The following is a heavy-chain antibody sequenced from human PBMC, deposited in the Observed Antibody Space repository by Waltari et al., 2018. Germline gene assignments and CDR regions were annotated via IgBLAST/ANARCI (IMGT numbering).Heavy chain of an antibody. J-gene: IGHJ6*02. CDR1: GFSLSTSGMR. CDR2: IDWDDDK. V-gene: IGHV2-70*15. D-gene: IGHD3-16*01. CDR3: ARIRVCRGDYYYYGMDV. Sequence: QVTLRESGPALVKPKQTLTLNCNFSGFSLSTSGMRVSWLRQPPGTALEWLARIDWDDDKYYSTSLKTRLTISKDTSKNQVVLTMPNMDPVDTATYYCARIRVCRGDYYYYGMDVWGQGTTVTVSS.